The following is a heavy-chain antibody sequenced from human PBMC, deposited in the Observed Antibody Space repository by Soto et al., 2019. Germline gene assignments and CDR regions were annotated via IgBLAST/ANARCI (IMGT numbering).Heavy chain of an antibody. V-gene: IGHV1-18*01. CDR3: ARNPTVSSRYFQH. D-gene: IGHD4-17*01. Sequence: ASVKVSCKASGYTFTSYEISWVRQAPGQGLEWMGWISPYNANTNYAQKVQDRVTMTTDTSTSTAYMELRSLRSDDTAVYYCARNPTVSSRYFQHWGQGILVTV. CDR1: GYTFTSYE. CDR2: ISPYNANT. J-gene: IGHJ1*01.